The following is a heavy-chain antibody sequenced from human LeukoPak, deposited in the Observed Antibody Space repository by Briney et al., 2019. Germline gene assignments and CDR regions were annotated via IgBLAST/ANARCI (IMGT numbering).Heavy chain of an antibody. Sequence: PGESLKISRKGSGYSFTSYWIGWVRQMPGKGLEWMGIIYPGDSDTRYSPSFQGQVTISADKSISTACLQWSSLKASDTAMYYCARQGCSSTSCYLSPDYWGQGTLVTVSS. J-gene: IGHJ4*02. CDR2: IYPGDSDT. CDR1: GYSFTSYW. V-gene: IGHV5-51*01. CDR3: ARQGCSSTSCYLSPDY. D-gene: IGHD2-2*01.